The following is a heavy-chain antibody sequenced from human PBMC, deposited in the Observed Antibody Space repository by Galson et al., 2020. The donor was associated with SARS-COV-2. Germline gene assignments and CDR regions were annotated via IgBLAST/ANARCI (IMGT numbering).Heavy chain of an antibody. CDR3: ARDYYDILTGYSADFDY. CDR2: IDWDDDK. Sequence: SGPTLVKPTQTLTLTCTFSGFSLSTSGMRVSWIRQPPGKALEWLARIDWDDDKFYSTSLKTRLTISKDTSKNQVVITMTNMDPVDTATYYCARDYYDILTGYSADFDYWGQGTLVTVS. V-gene: IGHV2-70*04. J-gene: IGHJ4*02. D-gene: IGHD3-9*01. CDR1: GFSLSTSGMR.